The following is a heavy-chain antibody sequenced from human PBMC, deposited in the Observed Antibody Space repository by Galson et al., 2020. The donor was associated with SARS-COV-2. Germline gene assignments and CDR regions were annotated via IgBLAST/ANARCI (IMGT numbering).Heavy chain of an antibody. Sequence: SETLSLTCPVSGGSITTSSHYWGWIRQPPGKGLEWIATISFSGNTWYNPSLHSRATISADTSNNQFSLKLSSATAADTAGYYCRTDINAAAGSIGDDGGQGALVTVSS. CDR3: RTDINAAAGSIGDD. CDR1: GGSITTSSHY. V-gene: IGHV4-39*01. D-gene: IGHD6-13*01. J-gene: IGHJ4*02. CDR2: ISFSGNT.